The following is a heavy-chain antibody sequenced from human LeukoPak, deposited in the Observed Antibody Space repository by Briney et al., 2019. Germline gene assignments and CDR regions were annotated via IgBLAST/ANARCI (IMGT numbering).Heavy chain of an antibody. Sequence: PSETLSLTCTVSGGSISSSRYYWGWIRQPPGKGLEWIGSIYYSGSTYYNPFLKSRVTISVDTSKNQFSLKLSSVTAADTAVYYCARLADYYDSSGSFDYWGQGTLVTVSS. D-gene: IGHD3-22*01. CDR3: ARLADYYDSSGSFDY. V-gene: IGHV4-39*01. CDR1: GGSISSSRYY. CDR2: IYYSGST. J-gene: IGHJ4*02.